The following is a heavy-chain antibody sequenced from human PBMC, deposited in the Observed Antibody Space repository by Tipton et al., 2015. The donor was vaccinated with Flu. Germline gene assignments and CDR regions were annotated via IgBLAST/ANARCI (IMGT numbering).Heavy chain of an antibody. V-gene: IGHV4-59*01. D-gene: IGHD2-2*01. CDR3: ARGDCSSTSCLDY. CDR2: IYYSGST. CDR1: GGSISSYY. Sequence: LRLSCTVSGGSISSYYWSWIRQPPGKGLEWMGYIYYSGSTNYNPSLKSRVTISVDTSKNQFSLKLSSVTAADTAVYYCARGDCSSTSCLDYWGQGTLVTVSS. J-gene: IGHJ4*02.